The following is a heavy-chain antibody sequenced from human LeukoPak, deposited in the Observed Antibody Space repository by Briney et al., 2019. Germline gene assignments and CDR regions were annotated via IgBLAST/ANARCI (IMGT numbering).Heavy chain of an antibody. CDR2: IRSKGYGGTT. CDR1: EFTFGDNA. V-gene: IGHV3-49*04. J-gene: IGHJ4*02. Sequence: GGSLRLSCTPPEFTFGDNAMSWVRKAPGKGRGGVGFIRSKGYGGTTEYAASVKGRFTISRDDSKSIAYLQMNSLKTEDTAVYYCTRWDSSYFDYWGQGTLVTVSS. CDR3: TRWDSSYFDY. D-gene: IGHD3-22*01.